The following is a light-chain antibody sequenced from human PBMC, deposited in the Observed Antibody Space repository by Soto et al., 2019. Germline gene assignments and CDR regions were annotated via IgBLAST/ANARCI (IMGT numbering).Light chain of an antibody. CDR2: QDS. CDR3: QAWDSSTYVV. V-gene: IGLV3-1*01. J-gene: IGLJ2*01. Sequence: SYELTQPPSVSVSPGQTASITCSGEKLGDKYACWYQQKPGQSPVLVIYQDSKRPSGIPERFSGSNSGNTATLTISGTQAMDEDDYYCQAWDSSTYVVFGGGTKLTVL. CDR1: KLGDKY.